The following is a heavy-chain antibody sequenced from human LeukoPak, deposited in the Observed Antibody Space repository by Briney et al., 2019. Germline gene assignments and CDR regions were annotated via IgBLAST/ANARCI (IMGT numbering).Heavy chain of an antibody. V-gene: IGHV3-53*01. CDR2: IYSGGST. D-gene: IGHD2-15*01. CDR1: GGSFSGYY. Sequence: ETLSLTCAVYGGSFSGYYWSWIRQPPGKGLEWVSVIYSGGSTYYADSVKGRFTISRDNSKNTLYLQMNSLRAEDTAVYYCEGSPTNTDYWGQGTLVTVSS. J-gene: IGHJ4*02. CDR3: EGSPTNTDY.